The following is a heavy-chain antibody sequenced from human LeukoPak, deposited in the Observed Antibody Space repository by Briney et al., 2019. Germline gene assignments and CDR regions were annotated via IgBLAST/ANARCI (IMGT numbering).Heavy chain of an antibody. CDR1: GGSISSYY. Sequence: PSETLSLTCTVSGGSISSYYWSWIRQPPGKGLEWIGYIYYSGSTNYNPSLKSRVTISVDTSKNQFSLKLSSVTAADTAVYYCARLSAINYDSSDYWGQGTLVTVSS. D-gene: IGHD3-22*01. CDR2: IYYSGST. V-gene: IGHV4-59*12. CDR3: ARLSAINYDSSDY. J-gene: IGHJ4*02.